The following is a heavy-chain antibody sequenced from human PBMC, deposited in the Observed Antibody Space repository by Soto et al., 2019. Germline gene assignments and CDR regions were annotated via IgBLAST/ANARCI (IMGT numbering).Heavy chain of an antibody. CDR2: ISYDGSNK. J-gene: IGHJ6*02. D-gene: IGHD2-21*02. CDR3: AKDHPSTEVTSPIGYYYYGMDV. Sequence: PGGSLRLSCAASGFTFSSYGMHWVRQAPGKGLEWVAVISYDGSNKYYADSVKGRFTISRDNSKNTLYLQMNSLRAEDTAVYYCAKDHPSTEVTSPIGYYYYGMDVWGQGTTVTVSS. V-gene: IGHV3-30*18. CDR1: GFTFSSYG.